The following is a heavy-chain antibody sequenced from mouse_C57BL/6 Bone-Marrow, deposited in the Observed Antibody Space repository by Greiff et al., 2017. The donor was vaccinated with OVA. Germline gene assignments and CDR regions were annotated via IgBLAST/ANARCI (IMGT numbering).Heavy chain of an antibody. J-gene: IGHJ2*01. V-gene: IGHV14-4*01. CDR1: GFNIKDDY. Sequence: VHVKQSGAELVRPGASVKLSCTASGFNIKDDYMHWVKQRPEQGLEWIGWIDPENGDTEYASKFQGKATITADTSSNTAYLQLSSLTSEDTAVYYCTTIITTGRDYWGQGTTLTVSS. D-gene: IGHD1-1*01. CDR2: IDPENGDT. CDR3: TTIITTGRDY.